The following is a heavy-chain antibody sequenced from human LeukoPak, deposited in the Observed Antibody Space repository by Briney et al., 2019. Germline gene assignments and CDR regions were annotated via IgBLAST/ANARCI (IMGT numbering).Heavy chain of an antibody. Sequence: PGRPLRLSCAASGFTFDDYAMHWVRQAPGKGLEWVSAISGSGGSTYYADSVKGRFTISRDNSKNTLYLQMNSLRAEDTAVYYCAKDRGGGAALGDLFCDYWGQGTLVTVSS. CDR2: ISGSGGST. V-gene: IGHV3-23*01. CDR1: GFTFDDYA. D-gene: IGHD3-16*01. J-gene: IGHJ4*02. CDR3: AKDRGGGAALGDLFCDY.